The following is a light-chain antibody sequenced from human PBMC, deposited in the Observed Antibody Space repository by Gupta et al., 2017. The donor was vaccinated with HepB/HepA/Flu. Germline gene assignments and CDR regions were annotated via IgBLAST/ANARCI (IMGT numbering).Light chain of an antibody. J-gene: IGLJ2*01. CDR1: SSDVGGYNY. CDR2: DVS. CDR3: SSYAGSYTHVI. Sequence: QSALTQPRSVSGSPGQSVTISCTGTSSDVGGYNYVSWYQQLPGKAPKLMIYDVSKRPSGVPDRFSGSKSGNTASLTISGLQAEDEADYFCSSYAGSYTHVIFGGGTKLTVL. V-gene: IGLV2-11*01.